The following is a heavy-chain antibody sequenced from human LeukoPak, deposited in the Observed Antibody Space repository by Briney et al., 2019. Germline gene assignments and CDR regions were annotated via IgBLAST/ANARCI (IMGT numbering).Heavy chain of an antibody. Sequence: PGGSLRLSCAASGLTFSSYAMHWVRQAPGKGLEWVAVISYDGSNKYYADSVKGRFTISRDNSKNTLYLQMNSLRAEDTAVYYCARDQQWLVPGDYWGQGTLVTVSS. J-gene: IGHJ4*02. V-gene: IGHV3-30*04. CDR3: ARDQQWLVPGDY. CDR1: GLTFSSYA. D-gene: IGHD6-19*01. CDR2: ISYDGSNK.